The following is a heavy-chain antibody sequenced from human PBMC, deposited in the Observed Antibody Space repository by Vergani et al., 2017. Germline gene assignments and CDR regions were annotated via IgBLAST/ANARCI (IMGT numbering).Heavy chain of an antibody. CDR2: INHSGST. D-gene: IGHD3-10*01. Sequence: QVQLQESGPGLVKPSETLSLTCAVSGYSISSGYYWGWIRQPPGKGLEWIGEINHSGSTNYNPSLKSRVTISGDTSKNQFSLKLNSVTAADTAVYYCGRVADFYGLGSRLLDLWGQGILVTVSS. J-gene: IGHJ5*02. V-gene: IGHV4-38-2*01. CDR3: GRVADFYGLGSRLLDL. CDR1: GYSISSGYY.